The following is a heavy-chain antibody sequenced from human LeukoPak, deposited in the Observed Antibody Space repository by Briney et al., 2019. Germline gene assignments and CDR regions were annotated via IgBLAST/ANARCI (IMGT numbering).Heavy chain of an antibody. D-gene: IGHD5-18*01. CDR1: GLTFSSYT. CDR2: ITTSSSSR. V-gene: IGHV3-21*01. Sequence: PGGSLRLSCAASGLTFSSYTMNWVRQAPGKGLEWVSSITTSSSSRYYADSVKGRFTISRDDAKNSLDLQMNSLRPEDTAVYYCARGGYSYGSEFDNWGQGTLVTVSS. J-gene: IGHJ4*02. CDR3: ARGGYSYGSEFDN.